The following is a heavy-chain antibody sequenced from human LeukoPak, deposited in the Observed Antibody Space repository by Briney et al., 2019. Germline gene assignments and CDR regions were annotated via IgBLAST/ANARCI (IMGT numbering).Heavy chain of an antibody. CDR3: AKDGGWYYYFDY. D-gene: IGHD6-19*01. J-gene: IGHJ4*02. CDR2: ISGSGGST. CDR1: GFTFSSYA. Sequence: GSLRLSCAASGFTFSSYAMSWVRQAPGKGLEWVSAISGSGGSTYYADSVKGRFTISRDNSKNTLYLQMNSLRAEDTAVYYCAKDGGWYYYFDYWGQGTLVTVPS. V-gene: IGHV3-23*01.